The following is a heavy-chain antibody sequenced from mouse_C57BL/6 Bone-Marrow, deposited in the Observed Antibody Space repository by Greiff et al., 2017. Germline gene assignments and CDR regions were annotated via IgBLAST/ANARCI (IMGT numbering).Heavy chain of an antibody. J-gene: IGHJ2*01. CDR1: GYTFTSYW. CDR3: AISRLLWFLFDY. CDR2: IHPSDSDT. V-gene: IGHV1-74*01. Sequence: VQLQQPGAELVKPGASVKVSCKASGYTFTSYWMHWVKQRPGHGLEWIGRIHPSDSDTNYNQKFKGKATLTVDKSSSTAYMQLSSRTSGDSAVYYCAISRLLWFLFDYWGQGTTLTVSS. D-gene: IGHD2-2*01.